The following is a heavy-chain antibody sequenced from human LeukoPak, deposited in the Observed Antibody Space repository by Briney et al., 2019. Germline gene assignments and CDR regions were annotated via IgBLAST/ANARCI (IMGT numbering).Heavy chain of an antibody. J-gene: IGHJ3*02. CDR3: ARGGFGELSRDAFDI. D-gene: IGHD3-10*01. V-gene: IGHV3-21*01. CDR2: ISSSSLYI. CDR1: GFTFSSYS. Sequence: PGGSLRLSCAASGFTFSSYSMNWVRQAPGKGLEWVSSISSSSLYIYYADSVKGRFTISRDNAKNSLYLQMNSLRAEDTAVYYCARGGFGELSRDAFDIWGQGTMVTVSS.